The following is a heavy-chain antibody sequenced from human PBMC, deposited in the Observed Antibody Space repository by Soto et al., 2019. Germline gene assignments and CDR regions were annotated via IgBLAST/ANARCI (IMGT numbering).Heavy chain of an antibody. D-gene: IGHD4-17*01. CDR2: IWYDGSNK. J-gene: IGHJ6*03. V-gene: IGHV3-33*01. Sequence: GGSLRLSCAASGFTFSSYGMHWVRQAPGKGLEWVAVIWYDGSNKYYADSVKGRFTISRDNSKNTLYLQMNSLRAEDTAVYYCASCNTVTTTYYYYYYYMDVWGKGTTVTVSS. CDR3: ASCNTVTTTYYYYYYYMDV. CDR1: GFTFSSYG.